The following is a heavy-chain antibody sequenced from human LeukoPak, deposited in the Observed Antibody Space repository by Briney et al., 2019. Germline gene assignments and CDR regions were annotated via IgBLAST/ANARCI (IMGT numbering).Heavy chain of an antibody. CDR1: GFTFTNYA. V-gene: IGHV3-23*01. D-gene: IGHD2-15*01. Sequence: GGSLRLSCAASGFTFTNYAMSWVRQAPGKGLEWVSGISGGGGSTYYADSVKGRFTISRDNSRNTLYLQMNSLRAEDTAVYFCAKRRGYCSGGSCSIIGLDYWGQGTLVTVSS. CDR3: AKRRGYCSGGSCSIIGLDY. CDR2: ISGGGGST. J-gene: IGHJ4*02.